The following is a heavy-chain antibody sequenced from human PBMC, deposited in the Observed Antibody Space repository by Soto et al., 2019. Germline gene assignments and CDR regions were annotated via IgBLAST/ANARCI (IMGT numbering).Heavy chain of an antibody. CDR3: AGRCDSTTCLGHFDY. CDR1: GDTFNNYV. J-gene: IGHJ4*02. CDR2: ILPIFATA. D-gene: IGHD2-2*01. V-gene: IGHV1-69*06. Sequence: ASVKVSCKASGDTFNNYVVNWVRQAPGQGLEWLGGILPIFATANYAQKFQGRVTITADKSTRTAYMELTSLRSEDTAVYYCAGRCDSTTCLGHFDYWGQGTLVTVSS.